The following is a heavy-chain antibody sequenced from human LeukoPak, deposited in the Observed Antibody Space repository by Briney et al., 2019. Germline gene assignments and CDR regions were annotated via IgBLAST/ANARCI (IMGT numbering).Heavy chain of an antibody. CDR3: ARWEGGSYYDFDY. CDR2: INHSGST. Sequence: SQTLSLTCAVYGGSVSGYYWSWIRQPAGKGLEWSGEINHSGSTNYNPSLKSRVTISVDTSKNQFSLKLSSVTAADTAVYYCARWEGGSYYDFDYWGQGTLVTVSS. CDR1: GGSVSGYY. D-gene: IGHD1-26*01. V-gene: IGHV4-34*01. J-gene: IGHJ4*02.